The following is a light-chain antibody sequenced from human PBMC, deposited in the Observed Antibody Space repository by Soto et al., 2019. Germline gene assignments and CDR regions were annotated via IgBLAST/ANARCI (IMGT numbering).Light chain of an antibody. Sequence: DIVMTQSPLSLPVTLGQPASISCRSSHSLVYDNGDTYLNWFQQKPGHSPRRLIYKLSNRDSGVPGRFRGSGSGTDFTLKISRVEADDIGVYYCMQGTHWPPTFGQGTKLEIK. CDR2: KLS. CDR3: MQGTHWPPT. V-gene: IGKV2-30*01. CDR1: HSLVYDNGDTY. J-gene: IGKJ1*01.